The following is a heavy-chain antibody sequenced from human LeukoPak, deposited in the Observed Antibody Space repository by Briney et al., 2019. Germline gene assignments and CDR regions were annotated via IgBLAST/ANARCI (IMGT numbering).Heavy chain of an antibody. D-gene: IGHD3-10*01. CDR3: ARYYSGSGSYSVYFDY. V-gene: IGHV4-31*03. J-gene: IGHJ4*02. Sequence: SETLSLTCTVSGGSISSGRYYWSWIRRHPGKGLEWIGNIHYSGSTSYNPPLKSRVTISVDTSKNQFALKLSSVTAADTAVYYCARYYSGSGSYSVYFDYWGQGTLVTVSS. CDR2: IHYSGST. CDR1: GGSISSGRYY.